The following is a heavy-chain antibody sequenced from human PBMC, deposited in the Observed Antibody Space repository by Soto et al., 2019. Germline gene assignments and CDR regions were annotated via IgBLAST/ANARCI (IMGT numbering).Heavy chain of an antibody. J-gene: IGHJ6*02. CDR1: GGSISSYY. CDR2: IYYSGST. V-gene: IGHV4-59*01. Sequence: SETLSLTCTVSGGSISSYYWSWIRQPPGKGLEWIGYIYYSGSTNYNPSLKSRVTISVDTSKNQFSLKLSSVTAADTAVYYCARDRGGYSGYDWYYYGMDVWAQGTTVTV. D-gene: IGHD5-12*01. CDR3: ARDRGGYSGYDWYYYGMDV.